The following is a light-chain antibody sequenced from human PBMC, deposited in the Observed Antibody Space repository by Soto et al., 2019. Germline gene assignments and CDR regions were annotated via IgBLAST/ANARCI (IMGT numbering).Light chain of an antibody. CDR2: EVT. CDR3: SSYTGTSRYV. V-gene: IGLV2-18*02. Sequence: QCALTQPPSVSGSPGQSVTISCTGTSSDVGKYDRVSWYQQPPGTAPKLIIYEVTNRPSGVPARFSGSKSGNTASLTISGLQAGDEADYYCSSYTGTSRYVFGAGTKVTVL. J-gene: IGLJ1*01. CDR1: SSDVGKYDR.